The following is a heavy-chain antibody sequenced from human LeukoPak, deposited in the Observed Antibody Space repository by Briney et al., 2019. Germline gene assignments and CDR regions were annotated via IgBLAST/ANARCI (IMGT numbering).Heavy chain of an antibody. CDR1: GYTFTSYY. CDR2: INPRGGST. D-gene: IGHD6-13*01. V-gene: IGHV1-46*01. CDR3: ARADTVAAAGTVETWFDP. J-gene: IGHJ5*02. Sequence: ASVKVSCKASGYTFTSYYMHWVRQAPGQGLEWIGIINPRGGSTIYAQKFQGRVTMNRDTSTSTVYMELSSLRSEDAAVYYCARADTVAAAGTVETWFDPWGQGTLVTVSS.